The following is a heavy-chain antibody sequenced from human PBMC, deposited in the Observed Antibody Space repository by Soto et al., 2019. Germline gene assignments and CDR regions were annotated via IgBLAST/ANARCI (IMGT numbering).Heavy chain of an antibody. CDR1: GGTFSSYA. Sequence: GASVKVSCKASGGTFSSYAISWVRQAPGQGLEWMGGIIPIFGTANYAQKFQGRVTITADESTSTAYMELSSLRSEDTAVYYCARKGSGSYSVYGMDVWGQGTTVTVSS. CDR3: ARKGSGSYSVYGMDV. D-gene: IGHD1-26*01. J-gene: IGHJ6*02. CDR2: IIPIFGTA. V-gene: IGHV1-69*13.